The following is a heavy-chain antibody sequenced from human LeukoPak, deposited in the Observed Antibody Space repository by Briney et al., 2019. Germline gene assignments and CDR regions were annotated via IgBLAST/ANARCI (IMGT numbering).Heavy chain of an antibody. D-gene: IGHD3-22*01. J-gene: IGHJ4*02. CDR1: GFTFSNAW. Sequence: GGSLRLSCAASGFTFSNAWMSWVRQAPGKGLEWVGRIKSKTDGGTTDYAAPVKGRFTISRDDSKNTLYLQMNSLKTEDTAVYYCTTDDYYDSSGYHTLGDYWGQGTLVTVSS. CDR2: IKSKTDGGTT. CDR3: TTDDYYDSSGYHTLGDY. V-gene: IGHV3-15*01.